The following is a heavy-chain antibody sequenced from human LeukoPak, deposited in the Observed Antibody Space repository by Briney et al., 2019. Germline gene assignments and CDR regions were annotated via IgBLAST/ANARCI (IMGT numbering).Heavy chain of an antibody. CDR2: INSNSGGT. Sequence: ASVKVSCKASGYTFTGYYMHWVRQAPGQGLEWMGWINSNSGGTDYAQKFQGRVTMTRDTSISTAYMELSRLRSDDTAVYYCARDVRGSGYYSSWFDPWGQGTLVTVSS. D-gene: IGHD3-22*01. J-gene: IGHJ5*02. CDR3: ARDVRGSGYYSSWFDP. V-gene: IGHV1-2*02. CDR1: GYTFTGYY.